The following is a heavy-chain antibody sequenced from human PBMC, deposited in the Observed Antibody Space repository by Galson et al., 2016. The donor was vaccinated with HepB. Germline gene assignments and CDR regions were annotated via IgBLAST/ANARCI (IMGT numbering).Heavy chain of an antibody. D-gene: IGHD4-17*01. Sequence: QSGAEVTKPGEALKISCKASGYSFTTTWIGWVRQMPGKGLEWMGNIYPGDSDTRYSPSLQGRVTMLVDKSINTAYLQWTSLQASDTAMYYCARLSGDYGFDYWGQGTLVTVSS. J-gene: IGHJ4*02. CDR2: IYPGDSDT. CDR3: ARLSGDYGFDY. CDR1: GYSFTTTW. V-gene: IGHV5-51*01.